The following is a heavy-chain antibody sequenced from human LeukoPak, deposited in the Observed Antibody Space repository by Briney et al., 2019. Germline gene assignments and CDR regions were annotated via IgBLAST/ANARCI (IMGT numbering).Heavy chain of an antibody. V-gene: IGHV1-18*01. D-gene: IGHD5-18*01. CDR2: ISAYNGNT. Sequence: ASVKVSCKASGYTFTSYGISWVRQAPGQGLEWMGWISAYNGNTNYAQKLQGRVTMTTDTSTSTAYMELRSLRSDDTAVYYCASRYSYGNRFDYWGQGTLVTVSS. CDR1: GYTFTSYG. J-gene: IGHJ4*02. CDR3: ASRYSYGNRFDY.